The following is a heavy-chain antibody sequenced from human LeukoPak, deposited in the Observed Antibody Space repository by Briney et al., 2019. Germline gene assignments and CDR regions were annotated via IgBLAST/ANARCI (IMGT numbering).Heavy chain of an antibody. D-gene: IGHD4-17*01. J-gene: IGHJ4*02. CDR3: ARGGDYGDLRYFDY. CDR2: IYYRGST. V-gene: IGHV4-59*01. CDR1: GGSINNYY. Sequence: SSETLSLTCTVSGGSINNYYWSWIRQPPGKGLEWIGYIYYRGSTNYNPSLKSRVTFSVDTSKNQFSLKLNSVTAADTAVYYCARGGDYGDLRYFDYWGQGTLVTVSS.